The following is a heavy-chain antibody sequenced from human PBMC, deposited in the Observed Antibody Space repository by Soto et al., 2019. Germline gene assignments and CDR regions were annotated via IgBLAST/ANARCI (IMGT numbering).Heavy chain of an antibody. CDR1: GYIFSSYG. J-gene: IGHJ3*02. CDR2: ISAYNGNR. Sequence: ASVKVSCKASGYIFSSYGISWVRQAPGQGLEWIGWISAYNGNRNYAQKLQGRVTMTTDTSTSTAYMELRSLRSDDTAVYYCAREGNDSSGYYPISAFDIWGQGTMVTVSS. CDR3: AREGNDSSGYYPISAFDI. V-gene: IGHV1-18*01. D-gene: IGHD3-22*01.